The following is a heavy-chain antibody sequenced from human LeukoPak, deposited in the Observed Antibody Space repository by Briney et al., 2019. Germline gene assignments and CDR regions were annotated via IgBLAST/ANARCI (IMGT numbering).Heavy chain of an antibody. CDR3: ARDPSEYNWNYVDY. J-gene: IGHJ4*02. Sequence: SVKVSCKASGYTFNGYYMHWVRQAPGQGRDWVGWINPNSGGTNYAQKFQGRVTMTRDTSISTAYMELSRLRSDDTAVYYCARDPSEYNWNYVDYWGQGTLVTVSS. D-gene: IGHD1-20*01. V-gene: IGHV1-2*02. CDR1: GYTFNGYY. CDR2: INPNSGGT.